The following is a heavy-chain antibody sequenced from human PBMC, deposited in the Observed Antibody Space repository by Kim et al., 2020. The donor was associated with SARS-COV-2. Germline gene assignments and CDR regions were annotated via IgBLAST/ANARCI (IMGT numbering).Heavy chain of an antibody. CDR3: ARAKSIAALDY. Sequence: KYYADSVKGRFTISRDNSKNTLYLQMNSLRAEDTAVYYCARAKSIAALDYWGQGTLVTVSS. CDR2: K. D-gene: IGHD6-6*01. V-gene: IGHV3-33*01. J-gene: IGHJ4*02.